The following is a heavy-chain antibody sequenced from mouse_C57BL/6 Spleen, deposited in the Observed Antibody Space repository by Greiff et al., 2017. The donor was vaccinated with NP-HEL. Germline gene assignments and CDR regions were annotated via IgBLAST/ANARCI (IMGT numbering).Heavy chain of an antibody. CDR2: IHPNSGST. V-gene: IGHV1-64*01. J-gene: IGHJ2*01. CDR1: GYTFTSYW. D-gene: IGHD6-1*01. Sequence: VKLQQPGAELVKPGASVKLSCKASGYTFTSYWMHWVKQRPGQGLEWIGMIHPNSGSTNYNEKFKSKATLTVDKSSSTAYMQLSSLTSEDSAVYYCARSEPPFYFDYWGQGTTLTVSS. CDR3: ARSEPPFYFDY.